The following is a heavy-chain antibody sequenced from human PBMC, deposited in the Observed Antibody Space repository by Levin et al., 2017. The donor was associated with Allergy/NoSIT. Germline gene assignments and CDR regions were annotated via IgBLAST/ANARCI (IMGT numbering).Heavy chain of an antibody. CDR1: GFTFGDYA. Sequence: GESLKISCTASGFTFGDYAMSWFRQAPGKGLEWVGFIRSKAYGGTTEYAASVKGRFTISRDDSKSIAYLQMNSLKTEDTAVYYCTGVGSGYDLRYYGMDVWGQGTTVTVSS. V-gene: IGHV3-49*03. J-gene: IGHJ6*02. D-gene: IGHD5-12*01. CDR3: TGVGSGYDLRYYGMDV. CDR2: IRSKAYGGTT.